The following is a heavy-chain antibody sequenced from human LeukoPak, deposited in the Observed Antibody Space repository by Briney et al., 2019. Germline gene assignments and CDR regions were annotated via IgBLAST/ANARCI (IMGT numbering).Heavy chain of an antibody. J-gene: IGHJ6*03. CDR1: GYTFTGYY. V-gene: IGHV1-2*02. CDR2: INPNSGGT. D-gene: IGHD5-18*01. Sequence: AASVKVSCKASGYTFTGYYMHWVRQAPGQGLEWMRWINPNSGGTNYAQKFQGRVTMTRDTSISTAYMELSRLRSDDTAVCYCARANTWIQLWFDDYYYYYYMDVWGKGTTVTISS. CDR3: ARANTWIQLWFDDYYYYYYMDV.